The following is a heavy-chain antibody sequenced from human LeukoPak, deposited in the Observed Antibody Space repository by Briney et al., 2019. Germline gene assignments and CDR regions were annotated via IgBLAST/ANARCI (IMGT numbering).Heavy chain of an antibody. D-gene: IGHD3-3*01. CDR3: ARSGYFDL. CDR2: IYSTGST. J-gene: IGHJ2*01. CDR1: GASISSYY. V-gene: IGHV4-59*01. Sequence: SETLSLTCTVSGASISSYYWSWIRQPPGKGLEWIGYIYSTGSTSYNPSLKSRVTISVDTSKNQFSLKLSSVTAADTAVYYCARSGYFDLWGRGTLVTVSS.